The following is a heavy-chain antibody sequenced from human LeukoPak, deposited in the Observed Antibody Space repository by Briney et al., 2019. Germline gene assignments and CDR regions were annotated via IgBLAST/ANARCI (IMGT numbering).Heavy chain of an antibody. CDR3: EKDRVGDWVYYMDV. CDR2: ISGSGGST. Sequence: GGSLRLSCAASGFTFSSYGMSWVRQAPGKGLEWVSAISGSGGSTYYADSVKGRFTISRDNSKNTLYLQMNSLRAEDTAVYYCEKDRVGDWVYYMDVWGKGTTVTISS. V-gene: IGHV3-23*01. CDR1: GFTFSSYG. D-gene: IGHD2-21*02. J-gene: IGHJ6*03.